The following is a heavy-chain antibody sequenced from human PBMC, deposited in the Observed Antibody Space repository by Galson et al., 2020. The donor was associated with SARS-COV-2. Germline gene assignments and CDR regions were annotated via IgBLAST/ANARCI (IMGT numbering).Heavy chain of an antibody. V-gene: IGHV1-58*01. CDR3: AEDYWVGGLLVYDY. Sequence: SVKVSCKASGFTFSNSAVQWVRQARGQRPEWIGGIIVGTGDKNYAPTLKKRVAITRDMSTSTAYMELSSLKPDDTAVYYCAEDYWVGGLLVYDYWGQGTLVTVSS. J-gene: IGHJ4*02. CDR1: GFTFSNSA. D-gene: IGHD3-16*02. CDR2: IIVGTGDK.